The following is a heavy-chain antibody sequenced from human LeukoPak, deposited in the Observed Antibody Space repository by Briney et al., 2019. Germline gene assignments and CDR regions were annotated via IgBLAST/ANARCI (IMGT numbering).Heavy chain of an antibody. Sequence: GGSLRLSCAASGFSFTSYWMSWVRQAPGKGLEGVANIRQDGSERYYVDSVKGRFTTSRANAKNSLYLQMNSLRAEDTAVYYCASPGDYSHHCFQHWGQGTLVTVSS. J-gene: IGHJ1*01. D-gene: IGHD4-11*01. CDR2: IRQDGSER. CDR1: GFSFTSYW. V-gene: IGHV3-7*01. CDR3: ASPGDYSHHCFQH.